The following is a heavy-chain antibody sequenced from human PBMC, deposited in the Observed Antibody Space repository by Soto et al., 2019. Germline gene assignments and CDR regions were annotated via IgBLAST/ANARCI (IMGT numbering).Heavy chain of an antibody. D-gene: IGHD1-26*01. V-gene: IGHV3-15*07. CDR2: IKSKTDGGTT. CDR1: GFTFSNAL. CDR3: TTGFTAYRWDNL. J-gene: IGHJ5*02. Sequence: SGGSLRLSCAAAGFTFSNALTNWVRQAPGKGMEWVGRIKSKTDGGTTDYAAPVKGRFTISRDDSKNTLYLHMNSLKTEDTALYFCTTGFTAYRWDNLWGQGTLLTVSS.